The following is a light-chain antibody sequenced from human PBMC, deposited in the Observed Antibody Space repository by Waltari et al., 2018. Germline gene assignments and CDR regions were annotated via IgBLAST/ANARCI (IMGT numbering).Light chain of an antibody. J-gene: IGLJ3*02. CDR1: SSDVGGFNY. Sequence: QSALTQPASVSGSPGQSITISCRGTSSDVGGFNYVSWYQQHPGKVPKLMIYEVSNRPSGVSNRFSGSKSGNTASLTISGLQAEDEADYYCSSHTSAGTVFGGGTKLTVL. CDR2: EVS. V-gene: IGLV2-14*01. CDR3: SSHTSAGTV.